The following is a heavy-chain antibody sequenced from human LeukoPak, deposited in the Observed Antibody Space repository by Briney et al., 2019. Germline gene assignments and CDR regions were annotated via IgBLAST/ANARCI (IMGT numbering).Heavy chain of an antibody. J-gene: IGHJ4*02. CDR2: INHSGST. D-gene: IGHD1-26*01. V-gene: IGHV4-34*01. CDR3: AREKWELSCDY. CDR1: GGSFSGYY. Sequence: SETLSLTCAVYGGSFSGYYWSWIRQPPGKGLEWIGEINHSGSTNYNPSLKSRVTISVDTSKNQFSLKLSSVTAADTAVYYCAREKWELSCDYWGQGTLDSVSS.